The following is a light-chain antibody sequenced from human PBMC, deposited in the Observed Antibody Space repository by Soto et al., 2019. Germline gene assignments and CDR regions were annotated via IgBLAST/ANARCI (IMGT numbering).Light chain of an antibody. V-gene: IGKV3-15*01. Sequence: ERVMTQSPATLSVSPGERATLSCRASQSVSSDLAWYQQKPDQAPRLLIYDASTRATGIPARFSGSGSGTEFTLTISSLQPEDFALYYCQHYNDWPLTFGGGTKVEIK. CDR2: DAS. CDR3: QHYNDWPLT. CDR1: QSVSSD. J-gene: IGKJ4*01.